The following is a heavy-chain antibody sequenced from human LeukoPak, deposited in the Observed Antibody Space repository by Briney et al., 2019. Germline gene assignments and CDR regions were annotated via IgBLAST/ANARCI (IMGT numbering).Heavy chain of an antibody. CDR1: GFTFSSYA. CDR2: ISGSGGST. J-gene: IGHJ4*02. V-gene: IGHV3-23*01. CDR3: AKHRTMIVVVTPYYFDY. Sequence: GGSLRLSCAASGFTFSSYAMSWVRRAPGKGLEWVSAISGSGGSTYYADSVKGRFTISRDNSKNTLYLQMNSLRAEDTAVYYCAKHRTMIVVVTPYYFDYWGQGTLVTVSS. D-gene: IGHD3-22*01.